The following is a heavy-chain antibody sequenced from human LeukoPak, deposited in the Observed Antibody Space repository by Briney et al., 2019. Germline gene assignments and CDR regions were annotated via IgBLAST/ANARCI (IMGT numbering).Heavy chain of an antibody. CDR3: ARDGYYASGTARTLYWFFDL. CDR2: ISSSSSYI. D-gene: IGHD3-10*01. V-gene: IGHV3-21*01. J-gene: IGHJ2*01. Sequence: GGSLRLSCAASGFTFSSYSMNWVRQAPGKGLEWVSSISSSSSYIYYADSVKGRFTISRDNAKNSLYLQMNSLRAEDTAVYYCARDGYYASGTARTLYWFFDLWGRGTLVTVSS. CDR1: GFTFSSYS.